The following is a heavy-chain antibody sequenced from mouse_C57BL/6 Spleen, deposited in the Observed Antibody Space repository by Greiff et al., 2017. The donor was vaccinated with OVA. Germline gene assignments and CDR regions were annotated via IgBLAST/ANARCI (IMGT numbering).Heavy chain of an antibody. D-gene: IGHD2-4*01. J-gene: IGHJ4*01. V-gene: IGHV1-63*01. CDR3: ARVELYYDYDGGYAMDY. CDR1: GYTFTNYW. Sequence: QVQLQQSGAELVRPGTSVKMSCKASGYTFTNYWIGWAKQRPGHGLEWIGDIYPGGGYTNYNEKFKGKATLTADKSSSTAYMQFSSLTSEDSAIYYCARVELYYDYDGGYAMDYWGQGTSDTVSS. CDR2: IYPGGGYT.